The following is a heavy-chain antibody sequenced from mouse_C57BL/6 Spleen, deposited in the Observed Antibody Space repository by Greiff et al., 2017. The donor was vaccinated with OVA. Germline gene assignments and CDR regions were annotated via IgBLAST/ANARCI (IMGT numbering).Heavy chain of an antibody. D-gene: IGHD4-1*01. J-gene: IGHJ2*01. V-gene: IGHV5-6*02. CDR1: GFTFSSYG. Sequence: EVKVEESGGDLVKPGGSLKLSCAASGFTFSSYGMSWVRQTPDKRLEWVATISSGGSYTYYPDSVKGRFTISRDNAKNTLCLQMSSLKSEDTAMYYCARHPLNWDVRGGLFDYWGQGTTLTVSS. CDR3: ARHPLNWDVRGGLFDY. CDR2: ISSGGSYT.